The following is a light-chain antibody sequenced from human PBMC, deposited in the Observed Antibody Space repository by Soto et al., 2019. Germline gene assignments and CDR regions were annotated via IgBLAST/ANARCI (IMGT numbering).Light chain of an antibody. CDR3: QQYGSSGT. CDR2: GAS. V-gene: IGKV3-20*01. J-gene: IGKJ1*01. CDR1: QSVSNNY. Sequence: EIVLTESPGTLYLSPVERSTLSLRASQSVSNNYLAWYQQKPGQAPRLLIYGASNRATGIPDRFSGSGSGTDFTLTISRLEPEDFAVYYCQQYGSSGTFGQGTRWIS.